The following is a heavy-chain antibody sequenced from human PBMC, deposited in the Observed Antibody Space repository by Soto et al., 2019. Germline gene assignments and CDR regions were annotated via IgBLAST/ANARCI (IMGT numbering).Heavy chain of an antibody. Sequence: GGSLRLSCAASGFTFSSYWMSWVRQAPGKGLEWVANIKEDGSDMYYVDTVKGRFTISRDNAKNSLYLQMNSLRAEDTAVYYCATEVWVYYDFWSGYSDYWGQGTLVTVSS. CDR2: IKEDGSDM. CDR3: ATEVWVYYDFWSGYSDY. V-gene: IGHV3-7*01. J-gene: IGHJ4*02. D-gene: IGHD3-3*01. CDR1: GFTFSSYW.